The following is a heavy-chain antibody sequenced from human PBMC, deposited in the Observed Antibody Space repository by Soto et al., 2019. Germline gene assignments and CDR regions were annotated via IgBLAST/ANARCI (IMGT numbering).Heavy chain of an antibody. Sequence: QVQLVQSGAEVKKPGASVKVSCKSSGYTFSMSGISWVRQAPGQGLEWMGWISGYNGNTNYEQKCQDRVNMTTDTSTNTAYMEPRSLRSDDTTVYYCAREGARSYYYYGMDVWGQGTTVTVCS. V-gene: IGHV1-18*01. CDR2: ISGYNGNT. D-gene: IGHD1-26*01. J-gene: IGHJ6*02. CDR3: AREGARSYYYYGMDV. CDR1: GYTFSMSG.